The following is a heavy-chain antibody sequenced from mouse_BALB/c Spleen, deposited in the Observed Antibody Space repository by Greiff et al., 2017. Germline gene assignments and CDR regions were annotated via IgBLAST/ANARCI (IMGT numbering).Heavy chain of an antibody. Sequence: EVKLQESGGDLVKPGGSLKLSCAASGFTFSSYGMSWVRQTPDKRLEWVATISSGGSYTYYPDSVKGRFTISRDNAKNTLYLQMSSLKSEDTAMYYCARPHYYGNWGQGTLVTVSA. CDR2: ISSGGSYT. D-gene: IGHD1-2*01. V-gene: IGHV5-6*01. CDR3: ARPHYYGN. CDR1: GFTFSSYG. J-gene: IGHJ3*01.